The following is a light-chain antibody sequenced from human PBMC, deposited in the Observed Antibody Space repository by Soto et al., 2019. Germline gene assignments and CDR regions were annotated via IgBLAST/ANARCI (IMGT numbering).Light chain of an antibody. CDR2: DVS. J-gene: IGLJ1*01. Sequence: QLVLTQPASVSGSPGQSITISCTGTSSDVGRYNYVSWYQQHPGKAPKLMIHDVSNRPSGVSDRFSGSKSGNTASLTISGLQAEDEADYYCSSYTSSSTLYAFGTGTKLTVL. V-gene: IGLV2-14*01. CDR1: SSDVGRYNY. CDR3: SSYTSSSTLYA.